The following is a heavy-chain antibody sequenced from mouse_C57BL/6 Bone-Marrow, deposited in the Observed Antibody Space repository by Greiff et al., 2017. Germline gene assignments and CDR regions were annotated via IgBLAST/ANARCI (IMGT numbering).Heavy chain of an antibody. V-gene: IGHV1-69*01. Sequence: VKLQQPGAELVMPGASVKLSCKASGYTFTSYWMHWVKQRPGQGLEWIGEIDPSDSYTNYNQKFKGKSTLTVDKSSSTAYMQLSSLTSEDSAVYYCARSLGRRWFDYWGQGTTLTVSS. D-gene: IGHD4-1*01. CDR3: ARSLGRRWFDY. CDR2: IDPSDSYT. J-gene: IGHJ2*01. CDR1: GYTFTSYW.